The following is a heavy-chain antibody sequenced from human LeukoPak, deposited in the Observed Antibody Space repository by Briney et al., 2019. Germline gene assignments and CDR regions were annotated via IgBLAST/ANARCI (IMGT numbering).Heavy chain of an antibody. CDR1: GYTFTDYY. J-gene: IGHJ4*02. V-gene: IGHV1-2*02. D-gene: IGHD3-9*01. CDR2: INPHSGGT. Sequence: ASVKVSCKASGYTFTDYYIHWIRQAPGQGPEWMGWINPHSGGTHYTQEFQGRVTMTRDTSISKAHMELSRLKSDDTAVYYCARADWSATTKFDYWGQGTRVTVSS. CDR3: ARADWSATTKFDY.